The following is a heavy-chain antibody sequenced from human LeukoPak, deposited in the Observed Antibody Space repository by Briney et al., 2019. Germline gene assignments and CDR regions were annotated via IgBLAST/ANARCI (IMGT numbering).Heavy chain of an antibody. Sequence: GGSLRLSCAASGFTFSSYAMHWVRQAPGKGLEWVAVISYDGSNKYYADSVKGRFTISRDNSKNTLYLQMNSLRAEDTAVYYCARDRAVLGRAFDIWGQGTMVTVSS. J-gene: IGHJ3*02. CDR2: ISYDGSNK. CDR3: ARDRAVLGRAFDI. V-gene: IGHV3-30-3*01. D-gene: IGHD7-27*01. CDR1: GFTFSSYA.